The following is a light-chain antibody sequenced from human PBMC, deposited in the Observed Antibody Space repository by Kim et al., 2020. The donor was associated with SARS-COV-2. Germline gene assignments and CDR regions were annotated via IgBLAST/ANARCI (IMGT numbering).Light chain of an antibody. Sequence: SSELTQDPAVSVALGQTVRITCQGDSLRSYYATWYQQKSGQAPVLVFYANDKRPSGIPDRFSGSSSGNTASLTITGAQAEDEADYYCKSRDRSGKVVFGGGTKLTVL. CDR2: AND. V-gene: IGLV3-19*01. J-gene: IGLJ2*01. CDR1: SLRSYY. CDR3: KSRDRSGKVV.